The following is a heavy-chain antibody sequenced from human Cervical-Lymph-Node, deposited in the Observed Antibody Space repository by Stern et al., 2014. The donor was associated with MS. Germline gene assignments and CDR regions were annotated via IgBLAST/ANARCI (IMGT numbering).Heavy chain of an antibody. J-gene: IGHJ3*02. Sequence: HVPLMESVPALVKPTQTLTLTCTFSVFSLSTSGMRVSWIRQPPVRSLEWLARIDWDDHKYYTPSLKTRLTISKDSSKNLVVLTMTNMDPVDTATYYCTRIQAGGGAFDIWGQGTMVTVSS. CDR1: VFSLSTSGMR. CDR3: TRIQAGGGAFDI. V-gene: IGHV2-70*04. CDR2: IDWDDHK. D-gene: IGHD2-8*02.